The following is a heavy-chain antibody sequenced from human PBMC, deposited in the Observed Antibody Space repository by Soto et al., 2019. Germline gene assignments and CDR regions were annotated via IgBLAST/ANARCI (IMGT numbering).Heavy chain of an antibody. Sequence: QVQLVESGGGVVQPGRSLRLSCAASGFTFSSYGMHWVRQAPGKGLEWVAVVWYDGSNKYYADSVKGRFTISRDNSKNTLYLQMNSLRAEDTAVYYCARDQAPGMIADYYYYGMDVWGQGTTVTVSS. CDR1: GFTFSSYG. V-gene: IGHV3-33*01. D-gene: IGHD3-16*01. CDR3: ARDQAPGMIADYYYYGMDV. J-gene: IGHJ6*02. CDR2: VWYDGSNK.